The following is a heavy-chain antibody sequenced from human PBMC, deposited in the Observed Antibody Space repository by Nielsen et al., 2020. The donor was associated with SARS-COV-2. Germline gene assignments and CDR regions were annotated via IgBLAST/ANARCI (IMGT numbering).Heavy chain of an antibody. J-gene: IGHJ6*02. D-gene: IGHD5-12*01. Sequence: LRLSCTVSGGSISSGGYYWSWIRHHPGKGLEWIGYIYFSGRTRYNPSLKSRVTISVDTSKNQFPLSLRSVTAADTAVYYCARESSGYDHYNYGMDVWGQGTTVTVSS. CDR2: IYFSGRT. V-gene: IGHV4-31*03. CDR1: GGSISSGGYY. CDR3: ARESSGYDHYNYGMDV.